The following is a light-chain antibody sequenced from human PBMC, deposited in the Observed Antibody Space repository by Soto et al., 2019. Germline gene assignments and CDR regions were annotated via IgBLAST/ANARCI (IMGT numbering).Light chain of an antibody. CDR1: QSISYY. Sequence: DIEMTQSPSSLSASVGDRVNITCRASQSISYYLNWYQQKPGRAPDLLMYGASSLQSGVPSRFTCSGSGTEFTLTITSLQPGDFATYYCQQTYTTPLTFGGGTKGEIK. V-gene: IGKV1-39*01. CDR3: QQTYTTPLT. J-gene: IGKJ4*02. CDR2: GAS.